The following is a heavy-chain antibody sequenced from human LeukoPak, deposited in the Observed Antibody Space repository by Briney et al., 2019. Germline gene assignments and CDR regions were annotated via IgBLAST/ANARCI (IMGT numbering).Heavy chain of an antibody. CDR3: ARRGSHPLTSLDY. D-gene: IGHD3-16*01. CDR2: IYYSGST. V-gene: IGHV4-59*08. CDR1: GGSISSYY. Sequence: SETLSLTCTVSGGSISSYYWSWIRQPPGKGLEWIGYIYYSGSTNHNPSLKSRVTISVDTSKNQFSLKLSSATAADTAVYYCARRGSHPLTSLDYWGQGTLVTVSS. J-gene: IGHJ4*02.